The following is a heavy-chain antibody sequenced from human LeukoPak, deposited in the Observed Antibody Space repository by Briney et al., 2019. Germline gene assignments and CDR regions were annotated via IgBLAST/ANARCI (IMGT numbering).Heavy chain of an antibody. Sequence: SQTLSLTCTVSGGSISSGDYYWSWIRQPPGKGLEWIGYIYYSGSTYYNPSLKSRVTISVDTSKNQFSLKLSSVTAADTAVYYCARGRPASYYFDYWGQGTLVTVSS. CDR1: GGSISSGDYY. CDR2: IYYSGST. V-gene: IGHV4-30-4*01. CDR3: ARGRPASYYFDY. D-gene: IGHD6-6*01. J-gene: IGHJ4*02.